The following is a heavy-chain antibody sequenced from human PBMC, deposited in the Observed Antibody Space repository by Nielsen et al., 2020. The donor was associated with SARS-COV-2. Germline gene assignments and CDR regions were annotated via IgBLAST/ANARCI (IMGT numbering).Heavy chain of an antibody. CDR2: ISWNSGSI. V-gene: IGHV3-9*01. Sequence: SLKISCAASGFTFSSYWMSWVRQAPGKGLEWVSGISWNSGSIGYADSVKGRFTISRDNAKNSLYLQMNSLRAEDTALYYCAKGGVWGDAFDIWGQGTMVTVSS. D-gene: IGHD3-16*01. CDR3: AKGGVWGDAFDI. J-gene: IGHJ3*02. CDR1: GFTFSSYW.